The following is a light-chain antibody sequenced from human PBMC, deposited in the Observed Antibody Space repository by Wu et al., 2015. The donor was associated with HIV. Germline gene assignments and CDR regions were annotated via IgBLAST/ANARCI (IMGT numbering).Light chain of an antibody. CDR2: DAS. CDR1: QSVSNY. CDR3: QQRRNWLWT. V-gene: IGKV3-11*01. J-gene: IGKJ1*01. Sequence: PGERATLSCRASQSVSNYLAWYQQKPGQAPRLLIYDASSRATGIPVRFSGRGSGTDFTLIISSLEPEDFAVYYCQQRRNWLWTFGQGTKVEIK.